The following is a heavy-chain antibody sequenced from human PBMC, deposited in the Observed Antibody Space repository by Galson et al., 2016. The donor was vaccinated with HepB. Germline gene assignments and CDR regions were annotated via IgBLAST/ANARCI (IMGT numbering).Heavy chain of an antibody. CDR1: GFTFRSYD. Sequence: SLRLSCAASGFTFRSYDLSWVRQSTGKGLEWVAAIGTLHDPFFPDSVQGRFSISRENVKNSLYLQTNRLRAGDTAVYYCARLARGSSYTLGYFDLWGRGTLVTVSS. J-gene: IGHJ2*01. CDR3: ARLARGSSYTLGYFDL. CDR2: IGTLHDP. D-gene: IGHD6-13*01. V-gene: IGHV3-13*04.